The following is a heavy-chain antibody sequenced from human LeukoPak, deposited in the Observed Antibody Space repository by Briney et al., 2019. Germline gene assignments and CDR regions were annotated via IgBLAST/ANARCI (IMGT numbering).Heavy chain of an antibody. V-gene: IGHV4-59*08. CDR1: GGSINSYY. CDR2: IYYSGST. CDR3: VRPLSAGRPAFDI. D-gene: IGHD2-15*01. J-gene: IGHJ3*02. Sequence: SETLSLTCTVSGGSINSYYWSWIRQPPGKGLEWIGYIYYSGSTNYNPSLKSRVTISVDTSNNKFSLKLTSLTAADTAVYYCVRPLSAGRPAFDIWGQGTMVTVSS.